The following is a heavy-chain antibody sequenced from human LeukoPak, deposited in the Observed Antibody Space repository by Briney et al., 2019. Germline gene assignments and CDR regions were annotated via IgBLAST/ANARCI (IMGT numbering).Heavy chain of an antibody. CDR3: AKGSQGWPYFFDY. CDR2: IGSGGEGT. J-gene: IGHJ4*02. D-gene: IGHD6-19*01. Sequence: PGGSLRLSCSASGFTFSNFAMSWVRQAPGKGLEWVSAIGSGGEGTYYADSVKGRFTISRDNSKNTLSLQVNGLRAEDSAVYYCAKGSQGWPYFFDYWGQGTLVTVSS. V-gene: IGHV3-23*01. CDR1: GFTFSNFA.